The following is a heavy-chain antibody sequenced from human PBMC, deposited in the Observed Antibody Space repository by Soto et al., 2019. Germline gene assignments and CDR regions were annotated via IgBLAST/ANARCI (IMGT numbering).Heavy chain of an antibody. CDR3: AKDSSSSGYMDG. CDR2: ISYDGSNK. CDR1: GFTFSSYG. D-gene: IGHD6-13*01. J-gene: IGHJ6*03. Sequence: HPGGSLRLSCAASGFTFSSYGMHWVRQAPGKGLEWVAVISYDGSNKYYADSVKGRFTISRDNSKNTLYLQMNSLRAEDTAVYYCAKDSSSSGYMDGWGKGTTVTVSS. V-gene: IGHV3-30*18.